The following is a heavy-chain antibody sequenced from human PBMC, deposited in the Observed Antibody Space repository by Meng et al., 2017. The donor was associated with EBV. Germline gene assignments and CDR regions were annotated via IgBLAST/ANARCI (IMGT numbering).Heavy chain of an antibody. V-gene: IGHV3-73*01. CDR1: GFTFSGSA. J-gene: IGHJ4*02. CDR2: IRSKANSYAT. CDR3: TRLDGSYIYY. Sequence: EVQPGEAGGGFVQAGGALKLSCAASGFTFSGSAMHWVRQASGKGLEWVGRIRSKANSYATAYAASVKGRFTISRDDSKNTAYLQMNSLKTEDTAVYYCTRLDGSYIYYWGQGTLVTVSS. D-gene: IGHD1-26*01.